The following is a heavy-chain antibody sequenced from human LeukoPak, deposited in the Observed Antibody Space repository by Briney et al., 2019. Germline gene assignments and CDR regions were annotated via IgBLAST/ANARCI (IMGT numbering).Heavy chain of an antibody. CDR3: ARETSGSSGMGDY. CDR1: GFTVSSNY. D-gene: IGHD1-26*01. CDR2: IYSGGST. J-gene: IGHJ4*02. V-gene: IGHV3-66*02. Sequence: PGGSLRLSCAASGFTVSSNYMSWVRQAPGKGLEWVSVIYSGGSTYYADSVKGRFTISRDNSKNTLYLQMNSLRAEDTAVYYCARETSGSSGMGDYGGRGPLFTVS.